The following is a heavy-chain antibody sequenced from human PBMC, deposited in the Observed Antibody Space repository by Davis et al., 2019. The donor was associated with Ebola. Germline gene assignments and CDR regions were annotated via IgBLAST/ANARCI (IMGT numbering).Heavy chain of an antibody. CDR1: GGSFSGYY. Sequence: SQTLSLTCAVYGGSFSGYYWSWIRQLPGKGLEWIGEINHSVSTNYNPSLKSRVTISVDTSKNQFSLKLSSVTAADTAVYYCARPSGYSSGWYNGAAFDIWGQGTMVTVSS. D-gene: IGHD6-19*01. CDR2: INHSVST. CDR3: ARPSGYSSGWYNGAAFDI. V-gene: IGHV4-34*01. J-gene: IGHJ3*02.